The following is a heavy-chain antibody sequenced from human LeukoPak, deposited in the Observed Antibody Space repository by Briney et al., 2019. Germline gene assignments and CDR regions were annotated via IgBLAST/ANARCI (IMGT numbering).Heavy chain of an antibody. CDR2: INPSVGTS. Sequence: ASVKVSCKASGYAFTTYYIHWVRQAPGQGLEWLGIINPSVGTSNYAQTFQGRVAMTRDTSTSTVYIELSSLRSEDTAVYYCAREPYDFWSAMMGYFDYWGQGTLVTVS. D-gene: IGHD3-3*01. J-gene: IGHJ4*02. V-gene: IGHV1-46*01. CDR1: GYAFTTYY. CDR3: AREPYDFWSAMMGYFDY.